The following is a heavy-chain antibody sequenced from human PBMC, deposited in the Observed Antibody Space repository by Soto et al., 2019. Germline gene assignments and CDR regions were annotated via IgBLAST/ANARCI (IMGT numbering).Heavy chain of an antibody. D-gene: IGHD2-15*01. J-gene: IGHJ3*02. CDR1: GYTFINYY. Sequence: ASVKVSCKASGYTFINYYIHWVRQAPGQGLEWMGWISAYNGNTNYAQKLQGRVTMTTDTSTSTAYMELRSLRSDDTAVYYCASALGYCSGGSCYRDAFDIWGQGTMVTVSS. V-gene: IGHV1-18*01. CDR2: ISAYNGNT. CDR3: ASALGYCSGGSCYRDAFDI.